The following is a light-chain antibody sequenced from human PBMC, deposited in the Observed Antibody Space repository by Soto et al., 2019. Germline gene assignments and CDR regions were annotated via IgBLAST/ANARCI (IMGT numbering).Light chain of an antibody. CDR1: SGSVSTGYY. Sequence: QTVVTQEPSFSVSPGGTVTITCGLSSGSVSTGYYPSWYQQTPGQAPRTLIYSTNTRSSGVPDRFSGSILGNKAALTITGAQADDEADYYCVLYMGSGISVFGGGTKLTVL. CDR3: VLYMGSGISV. CDR2: STN. J-gene: IGLJ2*01. V-gene: IGLV8-61*01.